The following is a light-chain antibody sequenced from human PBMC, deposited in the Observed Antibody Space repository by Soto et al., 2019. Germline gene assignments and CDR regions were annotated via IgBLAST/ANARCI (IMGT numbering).Light chain of an antibody. CDR2: DAS. J-gene: IGKJ5*01. V-gene: IGKV3-11*01. CDR1: QSVSSY. CDR3: QHFGDSPIT. Sequence: EIVLTQSPATLSLYPGERATLSCRASQSVSSYLAWYQQKPGQAPRLLIYDASNRATGIPARFSGSGSGTDFTLTISRLEPEDFAVYYCQHFGDSPITFGQGTRLEIK.